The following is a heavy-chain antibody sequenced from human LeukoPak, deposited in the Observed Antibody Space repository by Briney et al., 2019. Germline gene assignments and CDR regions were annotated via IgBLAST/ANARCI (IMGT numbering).Heavy chain of an antibody. CDR3: ASLVGTTVTTVSDY. D-gene: IGHD4-17*01. CDR1: GFTFSSYS. CDR2: ISSSSSTI. V-gene: IGHV3-48*01. Sequence: GGSLRLSCAASGFTFSSYSMNWVRQAPGKGLEWVSYISSSSSTIYYADSVKGRFTISRDNAKNSLYLQMNSLRAEDTAVYYCASLVGTTVTTVSDYWGQGTLVTVSS. J-gene: IGHJ4*02.